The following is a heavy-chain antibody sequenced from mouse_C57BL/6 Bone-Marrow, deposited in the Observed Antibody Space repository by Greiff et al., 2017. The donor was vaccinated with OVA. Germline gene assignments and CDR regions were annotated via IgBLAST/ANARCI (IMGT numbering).Heavy chain of an antibody. V-gene: IGHV1-9*01. Sequence: QVQLQQSGAELMKPGASVKLSCKATGYTFPGYWIEWVKQRPGHGLEWIGEILPGSGSTNYNEKFKGKATFTADTSSNTAYMQLSSLTTEDSAIYYCATDNDGYYEGYYAMDYWGQGTSVTVSS. CDR2: ILPGSGST. D-gene: IGHD2-3*01. J-gene: IGHJ4*01. CDR3: ATDNDGYYEGYYAMDY. CDR1: GYTFPGYW.